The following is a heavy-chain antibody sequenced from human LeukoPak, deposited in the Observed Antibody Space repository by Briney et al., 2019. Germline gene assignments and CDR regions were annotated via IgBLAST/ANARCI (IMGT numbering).Heavy chain of an antibody. Sequence: SVKVSCKASGGTFSSYTISWVRQAPGQGLEWMGRIIPILGIANYAQKFQGRVTITADESTSTAYMELSSLRSEDTAVYYCARDLWDIVVVPAAEIWGQGTMVTVSS. D-gene: IGHD2-2*01. CDR1: GGTFSSYT. J-gene: IGHJ3*02. V-gene: IGHV1-69*04. CDR3: ARDLWDIVVVPAAEI. CDR2: IIPILGIA.